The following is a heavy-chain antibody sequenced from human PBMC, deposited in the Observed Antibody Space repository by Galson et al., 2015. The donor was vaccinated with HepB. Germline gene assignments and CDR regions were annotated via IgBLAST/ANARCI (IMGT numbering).Heavy chain of an antibody. CDR2: ISGSGDGR. V-gene: IGHV3-23*01. CDR1: GSSFSSFA. CDR3: AKVMSYYVSGSYPDS. D-gene: IGHD3-10*01. Sequence: SLRLSCAASGSSFSSFAMSWVRQAPGKGLERVSGISGSGDGRHYADSVKGRFTISRDNSKNTLYLQMNSLRVEDTAVYYCAKVMSYYVSGSYPDSWGQGTLVVVSS. J-gene: IGHJ4*02.